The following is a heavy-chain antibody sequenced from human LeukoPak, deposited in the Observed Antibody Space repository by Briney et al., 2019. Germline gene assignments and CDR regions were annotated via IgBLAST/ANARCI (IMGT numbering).Heavy chain of an antibody. CDR2: ISSSGSTI. D-gene: IGHD6-13*01. CDR3: ARDRSRYSTSWYPFDY. CDR1: GFTFSSYE. V-gene: IGHV3-48*03. J-gene: IGHJ4*02. Sequence: GGALRLSCAASGFTFSSYEMNWVRQAPGKGLEWVSYISSSGSTISYADSEKGRFTISRDNAKNSLYLQMNSLRAEDTAIYYCARDRSRYSTSWYPFDYWGQGTLVTVSS.